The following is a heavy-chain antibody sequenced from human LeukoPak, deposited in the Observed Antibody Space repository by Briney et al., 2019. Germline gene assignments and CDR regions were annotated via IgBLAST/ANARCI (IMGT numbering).Heavy chain of an antibody. CDR1: GFTFSSYS. D-gene: IGHD5-12*01. CDR2: ISSSSSYI. CDR3: AREPGRIVATETEVFYYYYGMDV. Sequence: GRSLRLSCAASGFTFSSYSMNWVRQAPGKGLEWVSSISSSSSYIYYTDSVKGRFTISRDNAKNSLYLQMNSLRAEDTAVYYCAREPGRIVATETEVFYYYYGMDVWGQGTTVTVSS. V-gene: IGHV3-21*01. J-gene: IGHJ6*02.